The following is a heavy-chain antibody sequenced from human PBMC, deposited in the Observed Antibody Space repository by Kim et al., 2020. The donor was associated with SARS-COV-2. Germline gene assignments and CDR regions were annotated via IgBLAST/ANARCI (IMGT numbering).Heavy chain of an antibody. CDR3: AREGFDPLGELSLYYYYGMDV. CDR1: GFTFSDYY. V-gene: IGHV3-11*06. CDR2: ISSSSSYT. J-gene: IGHJ6*02. D-gene: IGHD3-16*02. Sequence: GGSLRLSCAASGFTFSDYYMSWIRQAPGKGLEWVSYISSSSSYTNYADSVKGRFTISRDNAKNSLYLQMNSLRAEDTAVYYCAREGFDPLGELSLYYYYGMDVWGQGTTVTVSS.